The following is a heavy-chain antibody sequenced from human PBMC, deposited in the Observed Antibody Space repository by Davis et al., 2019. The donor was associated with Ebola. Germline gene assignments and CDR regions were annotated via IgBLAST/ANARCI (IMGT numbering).Heavy chain of an antibody. J-gene: IGHJ4*02. D-gene: IGHD2-8*01. Sequence: GESLKISCAASGFTFSSYAMHWVRQAPSKGLEWVAVISYDGSNKYYADSVKGRFTISRDNSKNTLYLQMNSLRAEDTAVYYCARGGIVLMVYAIPGYFDYWGQGTLVTVSS. CDR2: ISYDGSNK. V-gene: IGHV3-30-3*01. CDR1: GFTFSSYA. CDR3: ARGGIVLMVYAIPGYFDY.